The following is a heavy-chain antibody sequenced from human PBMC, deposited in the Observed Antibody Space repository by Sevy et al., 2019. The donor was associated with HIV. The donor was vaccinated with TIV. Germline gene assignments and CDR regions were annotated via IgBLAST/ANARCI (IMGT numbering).Heavy chain of an antibody. J-gene: IGHJ6*02. CDR3: AKGDRTFYALDV. V-gene: IGHV3-23*01. D-gene: IGHD2-15*01. CDR1: GFIFSTYA. CDR2: ISGSGGST. Sequence: GGSLRLSCAASGFIFSTYAMSWVRQAPGKGLEWVSAISGSGGSTYYADSVKGRFTISRDKSKNTLYLEMNSLRAEDTAAYYCAKGDRTFYALDVWGQGTTVTLSS.